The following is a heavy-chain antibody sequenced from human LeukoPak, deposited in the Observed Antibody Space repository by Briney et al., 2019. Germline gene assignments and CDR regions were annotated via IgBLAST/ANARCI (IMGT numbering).Heavy chain of an antibody. D-gene: IGHD6-13*01. CDR3: AKELYSTTWIDA. V-gene: IGHV3-30*18. J-gene: IGHJ5*02. Sequence: GGSLRLSCAASGFTFSSYGMHWVRQAPGKGLEWVAVISYDGTNKFYADSVKGRFTISRDNSKNTLFLQMNSLRAGDTAVYYCAKELYSTTWIDAWGQGTLVTVSS. CDR2: ISYDGTNK. CDR1: GFTFSSYG.